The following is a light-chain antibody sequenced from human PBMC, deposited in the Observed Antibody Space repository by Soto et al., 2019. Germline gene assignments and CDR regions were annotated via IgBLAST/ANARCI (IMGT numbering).Light chain of an antibody. CDR1: QSVSTY. V-gene: IGKV3-11*01. CDR3: QQRSNWPPIT. CDR2: DIF. J-gene: IGKJ5*01. Sequence: EIVITQSPGTLSLSPGERATLSCRASQSVSTYLAWYQQKPGQAPRLVIYDIFTRATGVPTRISGSGSGTEFTLTISSLQSEDFAVYYCQQRSNWPPITFGQGTRLEIK.